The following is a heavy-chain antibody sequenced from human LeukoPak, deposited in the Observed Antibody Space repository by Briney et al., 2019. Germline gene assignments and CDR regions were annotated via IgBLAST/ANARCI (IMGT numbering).Heavy chain of an antibody. J-gene: IGHJ4*02. CDR1: GFTVSSNY. Sequence: GGSLRLSCAASGFTVSSNYMSWVRQAPGKGLEWVSVIYSGGSTYYADSVKGRFTISRDNSKNTLYLQMNSLRAEDTAVYYCAKDDAITIFGVVIPLPFDYWGQGTLVTVSS. D-gene: IGHD3-3*01. CDR2: IYSGGST. CDR3: AKDDAITIFGVVIPLPFDY. V-gene: IGHV3-66*01.